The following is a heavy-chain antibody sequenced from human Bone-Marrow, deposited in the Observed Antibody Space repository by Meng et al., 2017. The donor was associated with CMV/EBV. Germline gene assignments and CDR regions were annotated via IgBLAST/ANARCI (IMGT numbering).Heavy chain of an antibody. CDR3: ARDRIDWELNYGMDV. V-gene: IGHV1-2*02. J-gene: IGHJ6*01. CDR1: GYTFTAFY. Sequence: ASVKVSCKASGYTFTAFYIHWVRQAPGQGLEWMGWINPDSGSTGYAEKFQGRVTMTRDTSISTAYMELSSLRSDDTAVYYCARDRIDWELNYGMDVWGQGTTVTVYS. D-gene: IGHD1-26*01. CDR2: INPDSGST.